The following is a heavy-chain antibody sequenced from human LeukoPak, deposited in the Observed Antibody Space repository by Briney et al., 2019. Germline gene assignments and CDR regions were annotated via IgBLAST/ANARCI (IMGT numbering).Heavy chain of an antibody. CDR3: ARGVPYASWSGPHYSDY. D-gene: IGHD3-3*01. CDR1: GFIFSQYS. Sequence: PGGSLRLSCAASGFIFSQYSMNWVRQAPGKGLEWVSHIRSSSETFYADSVKGRFTISRDNAKNSLYLQMNSLRAEDTAVYYCARGVPYASWSGPHYSDYWGQGTLVTVSS. CDR2: IRSSSET. V-gene: IGHV3-48*01. J-gene: IGHJ4*02.